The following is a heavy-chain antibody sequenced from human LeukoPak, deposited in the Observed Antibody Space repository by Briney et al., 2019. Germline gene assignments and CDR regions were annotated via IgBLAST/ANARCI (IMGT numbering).Heavy chain of an antibody. D-gene: IGHD3-16*01. CDR3: AKDTGRILITFPKDAFDI. Sequence: GGSLRLSCTASGFTFSNYGMCWVRQAPGKGLEWISAIRGSGATTYYADSVKGRFTISRDNSKNTLYLQMNSLRAEDTAVYYCAKDTGRILITFPKDAFDIWGQGTMVTVSS. V-gene: IGHV3-23*01. J-gene: IGHJ3*02. CDR1: GFTFSNYG. CDR2: IRGSGATT.